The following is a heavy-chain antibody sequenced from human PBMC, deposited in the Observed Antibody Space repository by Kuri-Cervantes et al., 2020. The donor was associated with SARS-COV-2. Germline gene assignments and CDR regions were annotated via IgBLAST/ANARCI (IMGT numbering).Heavy chain of an antibody. CDR2: IKQDGSEK. Sequence: ETLSLTCAASGFTFSSYWMSWVRQAPGKGLEWAANIKQDGSEKYYVDSVKGRFTISRDNAKNSLYLQMNSLRAEDTAVYYCARDRGQLGIGVYYYYYMDVWGKGTTVTVSS. CDR3: ARDRGQLGIGVYYYYYMDV. CDR1: GFTFSSYW. V-gene: IGHV3-7*01. D-gene: IGHD7-27*01. J-gene: IGHJ6*03.